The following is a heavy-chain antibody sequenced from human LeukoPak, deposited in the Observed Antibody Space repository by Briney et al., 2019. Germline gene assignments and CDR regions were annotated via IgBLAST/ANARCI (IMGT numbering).Heavy chain of an antibody. CDR2: INPNSGGT. CDR3: ARDRAAGTGSQDY. J-gene: IGHJ4*02. Sequence: ASVKVSCKASGYTFTNYDINWVRQAPGQGLEWMGWINPNSGGTNYAQKFQGRVTMTRDTSISTAYMELSRLRSDDTAVYYCARDRAAGTGSQDYWGQGTLVTVSS. D-gene: IGHD6-13*01. CDR1: GYTFTNYD. V-gene: IGHV1-2*02.